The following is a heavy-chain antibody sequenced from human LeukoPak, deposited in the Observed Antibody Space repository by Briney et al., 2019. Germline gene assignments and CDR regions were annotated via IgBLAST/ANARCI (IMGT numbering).Heavy chain of an antibody. CDR2: LYHSGST. Sequence: PSETLSLTCSVSHYSISTAYFWGWIRQPPGQGLEWIGNLYHSGSTYYKPSLESRVTISVDTSKIQFSLKLNSVTAADTAVYYCARRVWFGEAYFDYWGQGTLVTVSS. J-gene: IGHJ4*02. CDR1: HYSISTAYF. CDR3: ARRVWFGEAYFDY. D-gene: IGHD3-10*01. V-gene: IGHV4-38-2*02.